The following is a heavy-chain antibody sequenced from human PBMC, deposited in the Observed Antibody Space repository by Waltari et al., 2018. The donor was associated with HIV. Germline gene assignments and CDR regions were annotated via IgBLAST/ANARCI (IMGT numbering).Heavy chain of an antibody. CDR1: GYTFTSHG. J-gene: IGHJ3*02. V-gene: IGHV1-18*01. Sequence: QVQLVQSGDEVKKPGASVKVSCKASGYTFTSHGIRWVRQAPGQGLEWMGWISAYNGNTNYAQKLQGRVTMTTDTSTSTAYMELRSLRSDDTAVYYCAKYSGSDSPYDAFDIWGQGTMVTVSS. CDR2: ISAYNGNT. CDR3: AKYSGSDSPYDAFDI. D-gene: IGHD1-26*01.